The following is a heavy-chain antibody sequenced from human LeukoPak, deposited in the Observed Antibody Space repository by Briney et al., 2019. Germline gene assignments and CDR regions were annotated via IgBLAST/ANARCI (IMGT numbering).Heavy chain of an antibody. CDR3: AKAPDTIWYSSTD. Sequence: GGCPSPACAASGSTVSSYGMTWARQAPGKGLEWVSGISGSGDSTYYADPVKGRFTISRDNSKISLYLQMNSLRAEDTAVYYCAKAPDTIWYSSTDGGQGTLVTVSS. CDR1: GSTVSSYG. J-gene: IGHJ4*02. CDR2: ISGSGDST. V-gene: IGHV3-23*01. D-gene: IGHD2-8*01.